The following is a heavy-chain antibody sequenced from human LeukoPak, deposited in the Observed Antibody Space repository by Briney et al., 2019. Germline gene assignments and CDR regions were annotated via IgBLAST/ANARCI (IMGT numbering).Heavy chain of an antibody. CDR2: ISVYNGNT. Sequence: ASVKVSCKASGYTFTSYGISWVRQPPGQGLEGMGWISVYNGNTNYAQKLQGRVTMTTDTSTSTAYMELRSLRSDDTAVYYCARDSSHASAAGSYYYYGMDVWGQGTTVTVSS. J-gene: IGHJ6*02. CDR3: ARDSSHASAAGSYYYYGMDV. CDR1: GYTFTSYG. D-gene: IGHD6-13*01. V-gene: IGHV1-18*01.